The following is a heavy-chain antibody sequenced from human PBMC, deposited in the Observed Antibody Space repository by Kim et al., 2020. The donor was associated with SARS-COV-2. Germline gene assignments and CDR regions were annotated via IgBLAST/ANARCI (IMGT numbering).Heavy chain of an antibody. CDR2: INHSGRT. V-gene: IGHV4-34*01. CDR1: GESFSGYY. CDR3: ARVRYCSGIGCEFRNNWFD. J-gene: IGHJ5*01. D-gene: IGHD2-15*01. Sequence: SQTLSLTCAVYGESFSGYYWTWIRQPPGKGLEWIGEINHSGRTNYNPSLKSRVTISADTSKIQFSLKLTSVTAADTAGYYCARVRYCSGIGCEFRNNWFD.